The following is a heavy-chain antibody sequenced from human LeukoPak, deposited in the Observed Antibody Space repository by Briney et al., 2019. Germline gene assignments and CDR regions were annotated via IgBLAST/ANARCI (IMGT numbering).Heavy chain of an antibody. CDR1: GYTFIGHY. CDR3: VRDSGGSYYYPSDY. CDR2: FSPKTGGS. D-gene: IGHD1-26*01. V-gene: IGHV1-2*02. J-gene: IGHJ4*02. Sequence: ASVKVSCKTSGYTFIGHYMHWVRQAPGHGLEWMGWFSPKTGGSHFAQEFRGRVAMTTDTSISTAYLELSSLRSDDTAVYYCVRDSGGSYYYPSDYWGQGTLVTVSS.